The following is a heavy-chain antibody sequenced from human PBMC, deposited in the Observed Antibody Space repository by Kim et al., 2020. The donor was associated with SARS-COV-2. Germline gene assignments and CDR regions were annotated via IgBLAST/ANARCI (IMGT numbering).Heavy chain of an antibody. Sequence: SETLSLTCTVSGGSVSNNIYYWAWIRQPPGQGLEWIGSIYYRGSTYYKPSLKSRVSISVDTSRNQFSLRVNSVTAADTAVYYCARQYYEILTGFVPGWFELWEQGTLVTVSS. V-gene: IGHV4-39*01. CDR3: ARQYYEILTGFVPGWFEL. CDR2: IYYRGST. CDR1: GGSVSNNIYY. J-gene: IGHJ5*02. D-gene: IGHD3-9*01.